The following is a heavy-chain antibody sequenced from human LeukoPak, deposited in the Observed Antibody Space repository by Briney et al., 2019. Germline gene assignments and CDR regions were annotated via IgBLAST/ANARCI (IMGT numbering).Heavy chain of an antibody. J-gene: IGHJ4*02. D-gene: IGHD2-8*01. Sequence: ASVTVSCATSVDTFTNYIMDCVRQAPGQGVEWMGGVNPTFRTSNYAPQFQGTVTITADESTSTAYMERSSLISEDTAVYYCARVMRQRHHFDQWGQGTLVTVSS. V-gene: IGHV1-69*01. CDR1: VDTFTNYI. CDR2: VNPTFRTS. CDR3: ARVMRQRHHFDQ.